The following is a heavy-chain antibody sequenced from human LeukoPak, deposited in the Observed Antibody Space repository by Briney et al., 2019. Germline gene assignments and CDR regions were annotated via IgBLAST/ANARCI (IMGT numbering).Heavy chain of an antibody. CDR3: ARAMTSGSRPFDD. Sequence: ASVKVSCKASGYTFTSYYMHWVRQPPGQGLERMGWINPNCGGTNYAQKFQGRVTMTRDTSISTAYMELSRLRSDDTAVYYCARAMTSGSRPFDDWGQGTLVTVSS. V-gene: IGHV1-2*02. CDR1: GYTFTSYY. CDR2: INPNCGGT. J-gene: IGHJ4*02. D-gene: IGHD1-26*01.